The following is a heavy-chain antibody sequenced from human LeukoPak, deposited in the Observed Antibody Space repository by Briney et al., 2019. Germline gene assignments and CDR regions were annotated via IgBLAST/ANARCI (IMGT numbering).Heavy chain of an antibody. D-gene: IGHD3-22*01. CDR3: ARIYYYDSSGYYPLDY. Sequence: GESLKISCKGSGYSFTSYWIGWVRQMPGKGLEWMGIIHPGDSDTRYSPSFQGQVTISADKSISTAYLQWSSLKASDTAMYYCARIYYYDSSGYYPLDYWGQGTLVTVSS. V-gene: IGHV5-51*01. CDR1: GYSFTSYW. J-gene: IGHJ4*02. CDR2: IHPGDSDT.